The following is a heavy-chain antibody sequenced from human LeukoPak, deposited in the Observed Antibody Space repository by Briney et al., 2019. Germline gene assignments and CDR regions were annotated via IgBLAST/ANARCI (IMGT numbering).Heavy chain of an antibody. V-gene: IGHV4-59*01. J-gene: IGHJ4*02. D-gene: IGHD6-13*01. CDR3: ARGVYSSSWPFDY. CDR1: GGSISSYY. CDR2: IYYSGST. Sequence: SETLSLTCTDSGGSISSYYWSWIRQPPGKGLEWIGYIYYSGSTNYNPSLKSRVTISVDTAKNQFSLKLSSVTAADTAVYYCARGVYSSSWPFDYWGQGTLVTVSS.